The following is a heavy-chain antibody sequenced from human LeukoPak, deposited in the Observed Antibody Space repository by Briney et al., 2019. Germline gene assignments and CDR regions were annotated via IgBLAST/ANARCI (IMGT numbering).Heavy chain of an antibody. CDR3: AKDNKYSYGFFDY. Sequence: PGRSLRLSCAASGFTFSSYGMHWVRQAPGKGLEWVSAISGSGGSTYYADSVKGRFTISRDNSKNTLYLQMNSLRAEDTAVYYCAKDNKYSYGFFDYWGQGTLVTVSS. V-gene: IGHV3-23*01. D-gene: IGHD5-18*01. J-gene: IGHJ4*02. CDR1: GFTFSSYG. CDR2: ISGSGGST.